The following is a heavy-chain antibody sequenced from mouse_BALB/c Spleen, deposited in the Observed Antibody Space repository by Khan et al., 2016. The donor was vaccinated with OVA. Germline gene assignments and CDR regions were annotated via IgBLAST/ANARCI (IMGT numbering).Heavy chain of an antibody. V-gene: IGHV1-4*01. CDR3: ARDGAYYRNDGWFAY. J-gene: IGHJ3*01. D-gene: IGHD2-14*01. CDR1: GYTFTSYT. Sequence: QVQLQQSGAELARPGASVKMSCKASGYTFTSYTIHWIKQRPGRGLEWIGYINPSSGYTNYNQKFKDKATLTADKSSTTAYMQLSSLTSDDSAVYYCARDGAYYRNDGWFAYWGQGTLVTVSA. CDR2: INPSSGYT.